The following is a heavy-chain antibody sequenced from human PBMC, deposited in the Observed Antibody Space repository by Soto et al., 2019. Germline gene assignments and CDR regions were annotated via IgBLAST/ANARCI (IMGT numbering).Heavy chain of an antibody. CDR2: IYYIWST. CDR1: GGSISSSSYY. CDR3: ARRPPSDYDFWSGYFRYYYYGMDV. D-gene: IGHD3-3*01. V-gene: IGHV4-39*01. J-gene: IGHJ6*02. Sequence: WATRAITWTVSGGSISSSSYYWGWIRQPAGKGLEWIWSIYYIWSTYYDPSLKSRVTISVDTSKNQFSLKLSSVTAADTAVYYCARRPPSDYDFWSGYFRYYYYGMDVWGQGTTVTV.